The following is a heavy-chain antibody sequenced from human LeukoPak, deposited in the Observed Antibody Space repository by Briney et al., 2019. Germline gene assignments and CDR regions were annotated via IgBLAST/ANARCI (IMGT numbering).Heavy chain of an antibody. CDR1: GYSFTSYW. D-gene: IGHD5-12*01. CDR3: ARPSESGGYDAFDI. V-gene: IGHV5-51*01. CDR2: IYPGDSET. Sequence: GESLKISCKGSGYSFTSYWIGWVRQMPGKGLEWMGIIYPGDSETRYSPSFQGQVTISVDKSISTAYLQWGSPKASDTAMYYCARPSESGGYDAFDIWGQGTMVTVSS. J-gene: IGHJ3*02.